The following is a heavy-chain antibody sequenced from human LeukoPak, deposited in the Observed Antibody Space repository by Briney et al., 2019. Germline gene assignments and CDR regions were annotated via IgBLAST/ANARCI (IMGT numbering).Heavy chain of an antibody. J-gene: IGHJ4*02. CDR1: GGSISSGSYY. D-gene: IGHD6-13*01. CDR3: ASRIAAAGPEDY. V-gene: IGHV4-61*10. CDR2: IYYSGST. Sequence: ASETLSLTCTVSGGSISSGSYYWSWIRQPAGKGLEWIGYIYYSGSTNYNPSLKSRVTISVDTSKNQFSLKLSSVTAADTAVYYCASRIAAAGPEDYWGQGTLVTVSS.